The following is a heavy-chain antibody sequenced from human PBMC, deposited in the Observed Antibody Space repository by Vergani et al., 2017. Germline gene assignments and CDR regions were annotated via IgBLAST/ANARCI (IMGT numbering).Heavy chain of an antibody. J-gene: IGHJ4*02. V-gene: IGHV1-3*01. CDR2: INAANGNT. CDR1: GYTFTSYA. CDR3: ARVGAVAGPYYFDY. D-gene: IGHD6-19*01. Sequence: QVQLVQSGAEVKKPGASVKVSCKASGYTFTSYAMHWVRQAPGQRLEWMGWINAANGNTKYSQKFQGRVTITRDTSASTAYVELGSLRSEDTAVYYCARVGAVAGPYYFDYWGQGTLVTVSS.